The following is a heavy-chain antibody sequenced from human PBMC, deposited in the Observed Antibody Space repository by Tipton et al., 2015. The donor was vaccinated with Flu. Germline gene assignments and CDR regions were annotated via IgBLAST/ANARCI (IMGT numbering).Heavy chain of an antibody. Sequence: TLSLTCNVSGYSISSGFYWGWILQPPGNCLEWIANIFHIGTTYYNPSLSILVTISLATSKNQFSLRLTSVTAAETAVYYCATFVGAAHFDSFGMWGQGKMVTVSS. CDR3: ATFVGAAHFDSFGM. CDR2: IFHIGTT. J-gene: IGHJ3*02. D-gene: IGHD1-26*01. V-gene: IGHV4-38-2*02. CDR1: GYSISSGFY.